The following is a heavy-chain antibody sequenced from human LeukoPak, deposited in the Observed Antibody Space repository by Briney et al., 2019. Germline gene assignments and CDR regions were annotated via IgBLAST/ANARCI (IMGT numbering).Heavy chain of an antibody. J-gene: IGHJ4*02. D-gene: IGHD1-26*01. V-gene: IGHV1-3*01. CDR1: GYTFTSYA. CDR3: AAYWSGSYYRAFDY. Sequence: ASVKVSCKASGYTFTSYAIHWVRQAPGQRLEWMGWTSAGNGNTKYSQNFQGRVTFISNTSATTAFMELSSLRSEDAAVYYCAAYWSGSYYRAFDYWGQGTLVTVSS. CDR2: TSAGNGNT.